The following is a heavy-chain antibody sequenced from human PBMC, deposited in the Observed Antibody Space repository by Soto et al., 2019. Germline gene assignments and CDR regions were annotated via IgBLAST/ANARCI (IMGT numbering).Heavy chain of an antibody. J-gene: IGHJ5*02. D-gene: IGHD2-2*01. CDR3: ARQGSGCSSTSCAPTVWFDP. CDR1: DISIGNDD. V-gene: IGHV4-59*05. Sequence: SETLSLTCTVSDISIGNDDCNWIRQPPGKGLEWIGSSYYSGSTYCNPSLKSRVTPSVDTSKNQFSLKLSSVTAADTAVYYCARQGSGCSSTSCAPTVWFDPRGQGTLVTVSP. CDR2: SYYSGST.